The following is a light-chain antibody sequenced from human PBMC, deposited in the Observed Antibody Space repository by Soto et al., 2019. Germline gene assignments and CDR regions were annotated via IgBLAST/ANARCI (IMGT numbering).Light chain of an antibody. J-gene: IGLJ1*01. V-gene: IGLV2-14*01. CDR3: SSYTSSSPLYV. Sequence: QSALTQPASVSGSPGQSITISCTGTSSDVGGYNYVSWYQRHPGKAPKLMIYDVSNRPSGVSNRFSGSKSGNTASLTISGLQAEDEADYYCSSYTSSSPLYVFGTGTKVTVL. CDR2: DVS. CDR1: SSDVGGYNY.